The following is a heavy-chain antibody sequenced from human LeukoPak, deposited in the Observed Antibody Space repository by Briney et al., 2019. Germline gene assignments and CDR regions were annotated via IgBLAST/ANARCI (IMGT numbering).Heavy chain of an antibody. CDR3: ARRGYYCTSTRCQTWFDP. CDR1: GYSFPTYW. J-gene: IGHJ5*02. D-gene: IGHD2-8*01. V-gene: IGHV5-51*01. CDR2: IYPGDSDT. Sequence: GESLKISCKGSGYSFPTYWIGWVRQMPGKGLEWMGIIYPGDSDTRYSPSFQGQVTISADKSISTAYLQWSSLKASDSAIYYCARRGYYCTSTRCQTWFDPWGQGTLVTVSS.